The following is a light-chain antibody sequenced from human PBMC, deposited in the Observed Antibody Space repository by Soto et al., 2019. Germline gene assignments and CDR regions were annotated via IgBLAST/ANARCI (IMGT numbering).Light chain of an antibody. CDR3: QSYDSSLSVA. CDR2: GNN. Sequence: QSALTQPPSVSGAPGQRVTISCTGSSSNIGAGYDVHWYQQLPGTAPKLLIYGNNNRPSGVPDRVSGSKSGTSASLAITVLQAEDEGDYYCQSYDSSLSVAFGGGTKLTVL. V-gene: IGLV1-40*01. CDR1: SSNIGAGYD. J-gene: IGLJ2*01.